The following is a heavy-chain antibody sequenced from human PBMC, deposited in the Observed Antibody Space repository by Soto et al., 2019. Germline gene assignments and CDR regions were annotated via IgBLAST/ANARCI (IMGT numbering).Heavy chain of an antibody. D-gene: IGHD3-22*01. J-gene: IGHJ5*02. V-gene: IGHV3-23*01. Sequence: LRLSCGASGFTFSSYVMSWVRQAPGKGLEWVSGISGSGGNTYYADSVKGRFTISRDNPRNTLFLQMNSLRAEDTALDFCVKEMGDYYDSSGSWFDPWGQGTLVTVSS. CDR1: GFTFSSYV. CDR2: ISGSGGNT. CDR3: VKEMGDYYDSSGSWFDP.